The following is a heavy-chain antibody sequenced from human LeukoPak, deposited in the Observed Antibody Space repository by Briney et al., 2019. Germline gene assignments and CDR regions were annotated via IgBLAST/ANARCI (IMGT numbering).Heavy chain of an antibody. V-gene: IGHV3-23*01. D-gene: IGHD5-24*01. CDR3: AKRRDGYNALDV. CDR2: ISGSGDNT. Sequence: GGSLRLSCAASGFTVSSNYMRWVRQAPGKGLEWVSTISGSGDNTYFADSVKGRFTISRDNSKNTLYLQMNSLRAEGTAVYYCAKRRDGYNALDVWGKGTTVTVSS. CDR1: GFTVSSNY. J-gene: IGHJ6*04.